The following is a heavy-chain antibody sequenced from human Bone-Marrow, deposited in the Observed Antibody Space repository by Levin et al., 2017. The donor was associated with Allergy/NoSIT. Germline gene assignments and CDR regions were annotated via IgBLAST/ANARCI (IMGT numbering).Heavy chain of an antibody. D-gene: IGHD2-15*01. V-gene: IGHV3-33*06. CDR2: IYYNGNSK. J-gene: IGHJ5*01. Sequence: GESLKISCAASGFTFSNSGMHWVRQAPGKGLEWVANIYYNGNSKYYSDSVKGRFTISRDNSKNTLYLQMNSLRAEDTAIYYCAKDATANINWFDSWGQGTLVTVSS. CDR3: AKDATANINWFDS. CDR1: GFTFSNSG.